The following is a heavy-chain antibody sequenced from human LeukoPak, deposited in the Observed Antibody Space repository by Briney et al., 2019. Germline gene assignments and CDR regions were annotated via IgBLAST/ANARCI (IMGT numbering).Heavy chain of an antibody. CDR1: GGSFSGYY. V-gene: IGHV4-34*01. D-gene: IGHD4-17*01. CDR3: ARPYRDLRAYYYYYYMDV. Sequence: PSETLSLTCAVYGGSFSGYYWSWIRQTPGKGLEWIGEINHSGSTNYNPSLKSRVTISVDTSKNQFSLKLSSVTAADTAVYYCARPYRDLRAYYYYYYMDVWGKGTTVTVSS. J-gene: IGHJ6*03. CDR2: INHSGST.